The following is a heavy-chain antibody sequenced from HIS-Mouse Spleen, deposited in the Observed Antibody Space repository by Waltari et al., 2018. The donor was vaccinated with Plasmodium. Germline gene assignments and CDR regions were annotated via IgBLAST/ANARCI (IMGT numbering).Heavy chain of an antibody. D-gene: IGHD1-7*01. V-gene: IGHV4-39*07. Sequence: QLQLQESGPGLVKPSETLSLTCTVPGCSLSSSSYYWGWVRQPPGKGLEWIGGIYYSGSTYYNPSLKSRVTISVDTSKNQFSLKLSSVTAADTAVYYCARDRITGTSYFDYWGQGTLVTVSS. J-gene: IGHJ4*02. CDR3: ARDRITGTSYFDY. CDR2: IYYSGST. CDR1: GCSLSSSSYY.